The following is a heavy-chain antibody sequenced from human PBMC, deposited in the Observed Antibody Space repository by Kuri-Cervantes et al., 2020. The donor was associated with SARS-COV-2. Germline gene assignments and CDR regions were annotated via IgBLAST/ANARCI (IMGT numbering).Heavy chain of an antibody. CDR3: ARGATIFGVVIRPLDV. V-gene: IGHV7-4-1*02. D-gene: IGHD3-3*01. CDR2: INTNTGNP. CDR1: GYTFTSYA. J-gene: IGHJ6*04. Sequence: ASVKVSCKASGYTFTSYAMNWVRQAPGQGLEWMGWINTNTGNPTYAQGFTGRFVFSLDTSVSTAYLQISSLKAEDTAVYYCARGATIFGVVIRPLDVWGKGTTVTVSS.